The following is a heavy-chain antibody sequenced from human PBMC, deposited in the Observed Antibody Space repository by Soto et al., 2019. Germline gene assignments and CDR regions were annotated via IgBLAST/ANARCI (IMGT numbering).Heavy chain of an antibody. V-gene: IGHV4-59*12. J-gene: IGHJ5*02. CDR2: IYYSGST. Sequence: PSETLSLTCTVSGGSISSYYWSWIRQPPGKGLEWIGYIYYSGSTNYKPSLKSRVTISIDRSKNQFSLKLSSVTAADTAVYYCARVGGINWFDPWGQGTLVTVSS. CDR1: GGSISSYY. D-gene: IGHD3-16*01. CDR3: ARVGGINWFDP.